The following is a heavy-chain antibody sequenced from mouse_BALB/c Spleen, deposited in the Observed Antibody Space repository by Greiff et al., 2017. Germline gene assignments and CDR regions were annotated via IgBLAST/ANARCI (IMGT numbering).Heavy chain of an antibody. D-gene: IGHD2-1*01. CDR2: ISYDGSN. J-gene: IGHJ4*01. CDR3: ARSHYGNYYAMDY. Sequence: EVQLQESGPGLVKPSQSLSLTCSVTGYSITSGYYWNWIRQFPGNKLEWMGYISYDGSNNYNPSLKNRISITRDTSKNQFFLKLNSVTTEDTATYYCARSHYGNYYAMDYWGQGTSVTVSS. CDR1: GYSITSGYY. V-gene: IGHV3-6*02.